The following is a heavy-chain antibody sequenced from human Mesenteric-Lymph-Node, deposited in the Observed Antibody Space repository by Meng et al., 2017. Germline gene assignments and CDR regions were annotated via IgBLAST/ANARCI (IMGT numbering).Heavy chain of an antibody. CDR2: IYYSGST. D-gene: IGHD5-12*01. CDR1: GGSISSSRHY. Sequence: EPGPGPVKPPGTLSLTCTVSGGSISSSRHYWGWIRQPPGKGLEWIGSIYYSGSTYYNPSLRSRVTMSLDTSKNQFSLKLSSVTATDTAVYYCARHDGGYGDYFDHWGQGTLVTVSS. J-gene: IGHJ4*02. V-gene: IGHV4-39*01. CDR3: ARHDGGYGDYFDH.